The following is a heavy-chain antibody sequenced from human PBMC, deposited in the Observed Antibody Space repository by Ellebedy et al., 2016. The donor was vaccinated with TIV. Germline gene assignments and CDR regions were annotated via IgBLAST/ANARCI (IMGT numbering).Heavy chain of an antibody. CDR1: GFSFSRYW. CDR3: ARWYDALWNGLYN. Sequence: PGGSLRLSCGASGFSFSRYWMTWVRQAPGKGLQWVANIKYDGSETYYGDSVKGRFTIARDNAKNSLYLQMNSLRDEDTAVYFCARWYDALWNGLYNWGQGTLVTVSS. CDR2: IKYDGSET. D-gene: IGHD3-3*01. J-gene: IGHJ4*02. V-gene: IGHV3-7*02.